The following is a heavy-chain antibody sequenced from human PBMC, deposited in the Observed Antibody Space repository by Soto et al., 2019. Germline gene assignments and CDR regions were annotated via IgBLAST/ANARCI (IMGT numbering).Heavy chain of an antibody. CDR3: VQRGNYDILTGYSLYGMDV. CDR1: GFTFSSYA. V-gene: IGHV3-23*01. D-gene: IGHD3-9*01. Sequence: GGSLRLSCAASGFTFSSYAMSWVRQAPGKGLEWVSAISGSGGSTYYADSVKGRFTISRDNSKNTLYLQMNSLRAEDTAVYYCVQRGNYDILTGYSLYGMDVWGQGTTVTVSS. J-gene: IGHJ6*02. CDR2: ISGSGGST.